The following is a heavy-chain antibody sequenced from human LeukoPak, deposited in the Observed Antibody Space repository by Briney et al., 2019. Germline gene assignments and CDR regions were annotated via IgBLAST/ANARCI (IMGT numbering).Heavy chain of an antibody. Sequence: KPSETLSLTCTVSGDSISSGSAYWNWIRPPAGKGLEWIGHIYASKNTNYSPSLKSRVNMSAETSKNQCSLKLTSVTAADTAVYYCARDEVNVESGYYYVRYALDIWGQGRMVAVSS. CDR2: IYASKNT. J-gene: IGHJ3*02. V-gene: IGHV4-61*09. D-gene: IGHD3-22*01. CDR1: GDSISSGSAY. CDR3: ARDEVNVESGYYYVRYALDI.